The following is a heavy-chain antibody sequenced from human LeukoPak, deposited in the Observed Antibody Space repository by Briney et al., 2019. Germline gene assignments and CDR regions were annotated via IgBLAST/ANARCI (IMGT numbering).Heavy chain of an antibody. CDR3: ARSDEYGSGSDWTTPFDAFDI. Sequence: SETLSLTCTVSGGSIISALYYWAWIRQTPEEQLEWIGSVSHDGITTYSPSLGGRVSLSADTSKNHFSLNLRAVTAADTAVYKYARSDEYGSGSDWTTPFDAFDIWGQGTMVTVSS. V-gene: IGHV4-61*03. D-gene: IGHD3-10*01. CDR2: VSHDGIT. CDR1: GGSIISALYY. J-gene: IGHJ3*02.